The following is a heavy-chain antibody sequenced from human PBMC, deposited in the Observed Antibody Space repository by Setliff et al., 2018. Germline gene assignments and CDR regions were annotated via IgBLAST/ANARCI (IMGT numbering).Heavy chain of an antibody. CDR1: GGSFSGYY. J-gene: IGHJ4*02. D-gene: IGHD3-3*01. V-gene: IGHV4-34*01. Sequence: SETLSLTCAVYGGSFSGYYWGWIRQPPGKGLEWIGEINHSGSTNYNPSLKSRVTISVDTSKNQFSLKLSSVTAADTAVYYCARTPDGFLGDGYNLNTLGYFDSWGQGTLVTVSS. CDR2: INHSGST. CDR3: ARTPDGFLGDGYNLNTLGYFDS.